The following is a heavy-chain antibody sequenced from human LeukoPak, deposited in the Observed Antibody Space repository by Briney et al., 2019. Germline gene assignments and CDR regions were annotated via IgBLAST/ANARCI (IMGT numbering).Heavy chain of an antibody. D-gene: IGHD3-10*01. J-gene: IGHJ4*02. Sequence: ASVKVSCKASGCTFTSYGISWVRQAPGQGLEWMGWISAYNGNTNCAQKLQGRVTMTTDTSTSTAYMELRSLRSDDTAVYYCARDRSLELLWFGEASDYWGQGTLVTVSS. CDR1: GCTFTSYG. CDR3: ARDRSLELLWFGEASDY. V-gene: IGHV1-18*01. CDR2: ISAYNGNT.